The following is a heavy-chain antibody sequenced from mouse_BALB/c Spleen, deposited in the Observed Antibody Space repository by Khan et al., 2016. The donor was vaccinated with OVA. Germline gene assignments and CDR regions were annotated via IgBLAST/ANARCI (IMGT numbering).Heavy chain of an antibody. Sequence: QVQLQQPGAELVRPGASVKLSCKASGYTFTNYWINWVKQRPGQGLEWIGNVYPSDSYTNYNQKFKDKATLTVDKSSSTAYMQLSSPTSEDSAVYYCTSEGVDASSFAYWGQGTLVTVSA. CDR3: TSEGVDASSFAY. V-gene: IGHV1-69*02. CDR2: VYPSDSYT. CDR1: GYTFTNYW. J-gene: IGHJ3*01.